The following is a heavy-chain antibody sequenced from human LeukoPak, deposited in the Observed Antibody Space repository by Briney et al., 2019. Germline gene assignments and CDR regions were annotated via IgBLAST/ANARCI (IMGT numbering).Heavy chain of an antibody. D-gene: IGHD2-2*01. J-gene: IGHJ5*02. Sequence: SETLSLTCTVSGGSISSYYWSWIRQPPGKGLEWIGYIYYSGSTNYNPSLKSRVTISVDTSKNQFSLKLSSVTAADTAVYYCARGRVVPAARSTSNWFDPWGQGTLVTVSS. CDR1: GGSISSYY. CDR3: ARGRVVPAARSTSNWFDP. CDR2: IYYSGST. V-gene: IGHV4-59*08.